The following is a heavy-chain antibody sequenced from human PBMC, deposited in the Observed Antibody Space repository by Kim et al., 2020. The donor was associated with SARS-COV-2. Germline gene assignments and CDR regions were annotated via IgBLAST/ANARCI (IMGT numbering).Heavy chain of an antibody. CDR3: AKDRYCTSTRCYAFTFDI. CDR2: ISGSGGST. D-gene: IGHD2-2*01. Sequence: LSLTCAASGFTFSNYAMSWVRQAPGKGLEWVSVISGSGGSTYYAEPVKGRFTISRDNSQSTLYLEMNSLRAEDTAVYYCAKDRYCTSTRCYAFTFDIWGQGTMVTASS. V-gene: IGHV3-23*01. J-gene: IGHJ3*02. CDR1: GFTFSNYA.